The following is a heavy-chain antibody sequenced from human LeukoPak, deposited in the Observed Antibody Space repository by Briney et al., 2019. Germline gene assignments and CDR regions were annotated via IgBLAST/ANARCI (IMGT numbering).Heavy chain of an antibody. CDR1: GYTFIDYY. V-gene: IGHV1-2*02. D-gene: IGHD3-3*01. CDR2: INPKSGGT. Sequence: ASVKVSCKTSGYTFIDYYMYWVRQAPGQGPEWMGWINPKSGGTKSPQKFQGRVTMTRDTSTSTAYLELSRLRSDDTGVYYCASGPRSTIFGVDSYYFDYWGQGTLVTVSS. CDR3: ASGPRSTIFGVDSYYFDY. J-gene: IGHJ4*02.